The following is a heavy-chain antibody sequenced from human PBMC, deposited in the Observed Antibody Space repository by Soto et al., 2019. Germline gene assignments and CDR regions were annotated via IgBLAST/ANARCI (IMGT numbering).Heavy chain of an antibody. D-gene: IGHD5-18*01. J-gene: IGHJ4*02. CDR3: AEGESTATIMRDS. Sequence: EVELLESGGGLVQPGGSLRLSCAASGFTSSNYAMSWVRQSPGKGLEWLSSIRGSGETTYYADSVKGRVTISRDNDKNTLYLQINSLMAGDTAVYDGAEGESTATIMRDSWGPGTPVTVSA. CDR2: IRGSGETT. CDR1: GFTSSNYA. V-gene: IGHV3-23*01.